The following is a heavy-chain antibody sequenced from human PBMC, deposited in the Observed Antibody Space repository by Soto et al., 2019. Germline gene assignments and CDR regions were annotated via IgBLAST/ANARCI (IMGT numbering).Heavy chain of an antibody. D-gene: IGHD6-13*01. CDR3: ARHVQQLGTFDE. Sequence: SETLSLTCTVSGGSISSYYWSWIRQPPGKGLEWIGYIYYSGSTNYNPSLKSRVTISVDTSKNQFSLKLSSVTAADTAVYYCARHVQQLGTFDEWGQGTLVTVSS. CDR2: IYYSGST. J-gene: IGHJ4*02. V-gene: IGHV4-59*08. CDR1: GGSISSYY.